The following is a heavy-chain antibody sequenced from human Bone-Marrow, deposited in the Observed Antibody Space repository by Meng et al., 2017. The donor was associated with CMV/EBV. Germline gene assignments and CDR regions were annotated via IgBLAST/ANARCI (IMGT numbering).Heavy chain of an antibody. D-gene: IGHD3-3*01. V-gene: IGHV4-39*01. CDR3: ARSNFRFVRFDP. J-gene: IGHJ5*02. Sequence: TVSGGSISRSSYYWGWIRQPPGKGLEWIGSIYYSGSTYYNPSLKSRVTISVDTSKNQFSLKLSSVTAADTAVYYCARSNFRFVRFDPWGQGTLVTVSS. CDR1: GGSISRSSYY. CDR2: IYYSGST.